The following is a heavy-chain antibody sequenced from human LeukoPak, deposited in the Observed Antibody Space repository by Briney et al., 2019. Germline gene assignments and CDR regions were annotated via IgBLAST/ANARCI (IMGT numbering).Heavy chain of an antibody. Sequence: GGSLRLSCAASGFTFSDYYMSWIRQAPGKGLEWVSYISSSGSTIYYADSVKGRFTISRDKAKNSLYLQMNSLRAEDTAVYYCARDVSIAVAGLDYWGQGTLVTVSS. CDR1: GFTFSDYY. D-gene: IGHD6-19*01. J-gene: IGHJ4*02. V-gene: IGHV3-11*04. CDR3: ARDVSIAVAGLDY. CDR2: ISSSGSTI.